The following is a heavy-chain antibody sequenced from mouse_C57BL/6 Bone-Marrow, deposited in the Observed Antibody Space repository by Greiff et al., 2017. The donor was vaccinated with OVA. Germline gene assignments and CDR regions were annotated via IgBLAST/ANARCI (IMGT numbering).Heavy chain of an antibody. CDR1: GFSLTSYG. V-gene: IGHV2-5*01. Sequence: QVQLQQSGPGLVQPSQSLSITCTVSGFSLTSYGVHWVRQSPGKGLEWLGVIWRGGSTDYNAAFMSRLSITKDNSKSQVFFKMNSLQADDTAIYYGAKNGYYGSSPLYAMDDWGQGTSVTVSS. J-gene: IGHJ4*01. CDR2: IWRGGST. CDR3: AKNGYYGSSPLYAMDD. D-gene: IGHD1-1*01.